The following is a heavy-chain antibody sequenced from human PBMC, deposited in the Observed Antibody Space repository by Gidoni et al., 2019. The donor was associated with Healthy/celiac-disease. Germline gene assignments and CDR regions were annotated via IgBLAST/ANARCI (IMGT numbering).Heavy chain of an antibody. CDR3: ARSMRDYGAADWFDP. CDR1: GFTFSGYA. J-gene: IGHJ5*02. V-gene: IGHV3-30-3*01. CDR2: ISYDGSNK. D-gene: IGHD4-17*01. Sequence: QVQLVESGGGGAQPGSSLGLSCAASGFTFSGYAMHWVRQAPGKGLEWVAVISYDGSNKYYADSVKGRFTISRDNSKNTLYLQMNSLRAEDTAVYYCARSMRDYGAADWFDPWGQGTLVTVSS.